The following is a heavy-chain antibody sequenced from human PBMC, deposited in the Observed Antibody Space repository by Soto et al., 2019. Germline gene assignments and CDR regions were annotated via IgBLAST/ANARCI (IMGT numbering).Heavy chain of an antibody. CDR1: GYTFTSYG. CDR3: ARDSLNGYLWGGYRSSLYFXH. Sequence: GASVKVSCKASGYTFTSYGISWVRQAPGQGLEWMGWISAYNGNTNYAQKLQGRVTMTTDTSTSTAYMELRSLRSDDTAVYYCARDSLNGYLWGGYRSSLYFXHWGQGTLVXVSS. J-gene: IGHJ1*01. CDR2: ISAYNGNT. D-gene: IGHD3-16*02. V-gene: IGHV1-18*01.